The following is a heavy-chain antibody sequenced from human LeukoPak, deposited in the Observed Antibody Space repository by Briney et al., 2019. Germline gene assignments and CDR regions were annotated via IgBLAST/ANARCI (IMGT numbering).Heavy chain of an antibody. D-gene: IGHD4-17*01. Sequence: RGSLRLSCEASGFTFSSFAMTWVRQAPGKGLEWVSSITGSHGRTYNTDSVKGRFTISRDNSQNTLYLQMNSLRAEDTAVYYCTKDPNGDYVGAFDPWGQGTLVTVSS. CDR2: ITGSHGRT. CDR1: GFTFSSFA. V-gene: IGHV3-23*01. CDR3: TKDPNGDYVGAFDP. J-gene: IGHJ5*02.